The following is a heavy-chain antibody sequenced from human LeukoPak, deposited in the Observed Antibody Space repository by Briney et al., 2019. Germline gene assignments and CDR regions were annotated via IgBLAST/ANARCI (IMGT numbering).Heavy chain of an antibody. CDR3: ATDRGWRTSGYYLYYFEY. J-gene: IGHJ4*02. CDR2: IKHDGSEK. CDR1: GFIFTNYF. Sequence: GGSLRLSCAASGFIFTNYFMSWVRQAPGKGLEWVASIKHDGSEKYYVDSVRGRFTISRDNTMNSLYLQMSSLRAEDTAVYYCATDRGWRTSGYYLYYFEYWGQGTLVTCSS. D-gene: IGHD3-3*01. V-gene: IGHV3-7*01.